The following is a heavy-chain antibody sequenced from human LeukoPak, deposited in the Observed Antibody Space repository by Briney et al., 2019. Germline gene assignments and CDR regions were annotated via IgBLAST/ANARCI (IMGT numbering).Heavy chain of an antibody. J-gene: IGHJ4*02. CDR3: ASDQSGTTLHY. CDR2: INNDGTVT. V-gene: IGHV3-74*01. Sequence: GRSLRLSCAASGFTLRCYWMHWVRQAPVRGLACISRINNDGTVTIYVDSVKGRFTISRDNAKNTLYLQMNRLRAEDTAVYYCASDQSGTTLHYSGQGTLVSVSS. D-gene: IGHD1-1*01. CDR1: GFTLRCYW.